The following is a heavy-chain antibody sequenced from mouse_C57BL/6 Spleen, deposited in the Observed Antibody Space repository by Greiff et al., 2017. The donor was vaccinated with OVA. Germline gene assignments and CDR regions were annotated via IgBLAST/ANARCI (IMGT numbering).Heavy chain of an antibody. Sequence: EVQLQQSGPGLVKPSQSLSLTCSVTGYSITSGYYWNWIRQFPGNKLEWMGYISYDGSNNYNPSLKNRISITRDTSKNQFFLKLNSVTTEDTATYYCARVGDYDGFSFAYWGQGTLVTVSA. CDR1: GYSITSGYY. J-gene: IGHJ3*01. CDR2: ISYDGSN. V-gene: IGHV3-6*01. CDR3: ARVGDYDGFSFAY. D-gene: IGHD2-4*01.